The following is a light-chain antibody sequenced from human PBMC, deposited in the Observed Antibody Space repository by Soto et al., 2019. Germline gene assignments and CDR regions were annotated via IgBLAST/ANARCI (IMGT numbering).Light chain of an antibody. V-gene: IGLV3-21*04. CDR3: QVWDSSSDHPV. CDR2: YDS. J-gene: IGLJ2*01. Sequence: SYELTQPPSVSVAPGKTARITCGGNNIGSKSVHWYQQKQGQAPLLVISYDSDRPSGIPERFSGSNSGNTATLTISRVEAGDEADYYCQVWDSSSDHPVFGGGTKLTVL. CDR1: NIGSKS.